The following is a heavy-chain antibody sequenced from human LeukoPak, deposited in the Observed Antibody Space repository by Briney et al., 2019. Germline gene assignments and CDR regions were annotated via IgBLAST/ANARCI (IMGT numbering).Heavy chain of an antibody. CDR3: AREGIVLIVYAATFYY. CDR1: GFTFSSYA. CDR2: ISYDGSNK. V-gene: IGHV3-30-3*01. D-gene: IGHD2-8*01. Sequence: GGSLRLSCAASGFTFSSYAMHWVRQAPGKGLEWVAVISYDGSNKYYADSVKGRFTISRDNSKNTLYLQMNSLRAEDTAVYYCAREGIVLIVYAATFYYWGQGTLVTVSS. J-gene: IGHJ4*02.